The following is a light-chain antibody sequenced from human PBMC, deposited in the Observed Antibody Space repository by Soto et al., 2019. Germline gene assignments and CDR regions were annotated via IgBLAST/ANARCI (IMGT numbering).Light chain of an antibody. CDR3: QQYNNWPPT. J-gene: IGKJ1*01. Sequence: EIVMTQSPATLSVSPGERATLSCRASQRVSSNLAWYQQKPGQAPRRFIYGASTRATGIPARFSGSGSGTEFTLTISSLQSEDFAVYSCQQYNNWPPTFGQGTKVDIK. CDR1: QRVSSN. CDR2: GAS. V-gene: IGKV3-15*01.